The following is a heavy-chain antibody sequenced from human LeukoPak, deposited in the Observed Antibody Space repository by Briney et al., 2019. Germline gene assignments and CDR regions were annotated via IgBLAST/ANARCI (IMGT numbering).Heavy chain of an antibody. V-gene: IGHV1-3*01. CDR2: INAGNGNT. J-gene: IGHJ6*02. CDR1: GYTFTSYA. CDR3: ARDLGPECSSTSCYTPHDYYYYGMDV. Sequence: ASVKVSCKASGYTFTSYAMHWVRQAPEQRLEWMGWINAGNGNTKYSQKFQGRVTITRDTSASTAYMELSSLRSEDTAVYYCARDLGPECSSTSCYTPHDYYYYGMDVWGQGTTVIVSS. D-gene: IGHD2-2*02.